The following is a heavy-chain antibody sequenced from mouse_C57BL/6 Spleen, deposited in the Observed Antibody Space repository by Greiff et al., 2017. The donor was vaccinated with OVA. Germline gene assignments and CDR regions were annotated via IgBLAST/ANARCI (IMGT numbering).Heavy chain of an antibody. J-gene: IGHJ4*01. CDR2: IYPGSGST. Sequence: VKLQQPGAELVKPGASVKMSCKASGYTFTSYWITWVKQRPGQGLEWIGDIYPGSGSTNYNEKFKSKATLTVDTSSSTAYMQLSSLTSEDSAVYYCARRNYDYDDAMDYWGQGTSVTVSS. V-gene: IGHV1-55*01. CDR1: GYTFTSYW. CDR3: ARRNYDYDDAMDY. D-gene: IGHD2-4*01.